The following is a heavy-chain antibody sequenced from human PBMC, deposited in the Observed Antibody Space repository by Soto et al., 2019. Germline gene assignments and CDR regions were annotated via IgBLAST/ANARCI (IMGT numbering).Heavy chain of an antibody. Sequence: SETLSLTCAVSGYSISSGYYWGWLRQPPGKGLEWIGSIYHCGSTYYNPSLNSRVTLSIDMTNNHVSLILNSVTAADAAVYYCARVGPWVPYYYDSSPYTFENWFDPWGQGTLVTVSS. CDR3: ARVGPWVPYYYDSSPYTFENWFDP. CDR2: IYHCGST. CDR1: GYSISSGYY. J-gene: IGHJ5*02. V-gene: IGHV4-38-2*01. D-gene: IGHD3-22*01.